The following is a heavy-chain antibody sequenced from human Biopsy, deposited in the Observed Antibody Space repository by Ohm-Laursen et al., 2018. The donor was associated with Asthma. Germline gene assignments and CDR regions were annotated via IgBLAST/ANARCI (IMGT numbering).Heavy chain of an antibody. CDR2: INGKSNFI. CDR3: ARDSYSSGLYDDFES. J-gene: IGHJ4*02. CDR1: GFTFSDYY. Sequence: LSLTCAATGFTFSDYYMSWIRQAPGKGLEWISYINGKSNFIEYADSVKGRFTISRDNAKNSLYLQMNSLRAEDTAVYYCARDSYSSGLYDDFESWGQGTLVTVSS. V-gene: IGHV3-11*01. D-gene: IGHD6-19*01.